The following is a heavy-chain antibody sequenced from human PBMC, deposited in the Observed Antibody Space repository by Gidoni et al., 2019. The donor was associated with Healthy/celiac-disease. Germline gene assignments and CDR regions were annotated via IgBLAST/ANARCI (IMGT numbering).Heavy chain of an antibody. CDR1: GFPFSSYA. D-gene: IGHD6-13*01. Sequence: EVPLLESGGGLVQPGGSLRLSCAASGFPFSSYAMSWVRQAPGKGLEWVSAISGSGGSTYYADSVKGRFTISRDNSKNTLYLQMNSLRAEDTAVYYCAKEPRDPPSAAADYWGQGTLVTVSS. CDR3: AKEPRDPPSAAADY. J-gene: IGHJ4*02. CDR2: ISGSGGST. V-gene: IGHV3-23*01.